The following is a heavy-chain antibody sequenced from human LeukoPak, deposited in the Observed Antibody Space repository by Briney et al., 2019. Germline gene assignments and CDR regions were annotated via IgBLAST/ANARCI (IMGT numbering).Heavy chain of an antibody. CDR2: IYYSGST. CDR3: ARRYYYDSSGYLFDY. Sequence: SETLSLTCTVSGGSISSSSYYWGWLRQPPGKGLEWIGSIYYSGSTYYNPSLKSRVTISVDTSKNQFSLKLSSVTAADTAVYYCARRYYYDSSGYLFDYWGQGTLVTVSS. V-gene: IGHV4-39*07. J-gene: IGHJ4*02. D-gene: IGHD3-22*01. CDR1: GGSISSSSYY.